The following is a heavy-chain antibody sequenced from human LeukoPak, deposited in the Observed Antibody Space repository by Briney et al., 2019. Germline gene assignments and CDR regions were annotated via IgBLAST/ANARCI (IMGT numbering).Heavy chain of an antibody. Sequence: SETLSLTCTVSGGSISSYYWTWIRQPAGKGLEWIGRIYTSGSTNYNPSLKSRVTISLDTSRNQFSLKLNSVTAADTAVYYCAKSNGYGLIDIWGQGTMVTVSS. CDR2: IYTSGST. V-gene: IGHV4-4*07. D-gene: IGHD3-22*01. CDR3: AKSNGYGLIDI. CDR1: GGSISSYY. J-gene: IGHJ3*02.